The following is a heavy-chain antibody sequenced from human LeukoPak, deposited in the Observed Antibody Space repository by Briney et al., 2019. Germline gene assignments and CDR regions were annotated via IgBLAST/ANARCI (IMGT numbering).Heavy chain of an antibody. CDR3: ASTEWELPNWFDP. Sequence: PSETLSLTCTVSGGSISSSSYYWGWIRQPPGKGLEWIGSIYYSGSTYYNPSLKSRVTISVDTSKNQFSLKLSSVTAADTAVYYCASTEWELPNWFDPWGQGTLVTVSS. CDR1: GGSISSSSYY. D-gene: IGHD1-26*01. V-gene: IGHV4-39*01. CDR2: IYYSGST. J-gene: IGHJ5*02.